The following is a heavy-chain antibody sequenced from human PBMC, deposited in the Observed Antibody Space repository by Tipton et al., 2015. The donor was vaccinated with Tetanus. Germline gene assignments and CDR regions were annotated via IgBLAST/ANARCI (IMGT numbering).Heavy chain of an antibody. V-gene: IGHV3-30*04. CDR2: ISYDGSKN. CDR1: GVAFSSFA. Sequence: SLRLSCAASGVAFSSFAMHWVRQAPGKGLEWVAVISYDGSKNNYADSVKGRFTISRDNSKNMLYLQMNSLTTEDTAVYFCARDPDYGGSGMFFDYWGQGILVTVSS. CDR3: ARDPDYGGSGMFFDY. D-gene: IGHD4-23*01. J-gene: IGHJ4*02.